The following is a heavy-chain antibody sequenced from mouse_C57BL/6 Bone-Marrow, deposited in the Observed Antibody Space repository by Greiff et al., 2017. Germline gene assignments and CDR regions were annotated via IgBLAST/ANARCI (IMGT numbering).Heavy chain of an antibody. CDR3: ARESYYGSSLYYYAMDY. CDR1: GYTFTSYW. Sequence: VQLQQPGAELVLPGAPVQLSCKASGYTFTSYWLHWVKQRPGQGLEWIGEIEPSDSYTNSNQKCKGKSTLTVDKSSSTAYMQLSSLTSEDSAVYYCARESYYGSSLYYYAMDYWGQGTSVTVSS. D-gene: IGHD1-1*01. CDR2: IEPSDSYT. V-gene: IGHV1-69*01. J-gene: IGHJ4*01.